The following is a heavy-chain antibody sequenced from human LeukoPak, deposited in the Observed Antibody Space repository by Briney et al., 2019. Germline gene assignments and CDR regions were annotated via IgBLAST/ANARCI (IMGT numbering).Heavy chain of an antibody. J-gene: IGHJ6*03. Sequence: GTLRLSCAASGFTFSSYWMSWVRQAPGKGLEWIGYIYCSGSTNYNPSLKSRVTISVDTSKNQFSLKLSSVTAADTAVYYCARHGLGYCSSTSCSHYYYYYYMDVWGKGTTVTISS. CDR3: ARHGLGYCSSTSCSHYYYYYYMDV. V-gene: IGHV4-59*08. CDR2: IYCSGST. D-gene: IGHD2-2*01. CDR1: GFTFSSYW.